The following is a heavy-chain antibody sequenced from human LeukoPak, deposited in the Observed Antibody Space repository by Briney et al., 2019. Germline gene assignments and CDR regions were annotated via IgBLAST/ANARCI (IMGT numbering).Heavy chain of an antibody. D-gene: IGHD3-22*01. CDR2: IKQDGSEK. Sequence: GGSLRLSCAASGFTFSSYWMSWVRQAPGKGLEWVANIKQDGSEKYYVDSVKGRFTISRDNAKNSLYLQMNSLRAEDTAVYYCTRVLSADSPGFQHWGQGTLVTVSS. CDR3: TRVLSADSPGFQH. CDR1: GFTFSSYW. V-gene: IGHV3-7*01. J-gene: IGHJ1*01.